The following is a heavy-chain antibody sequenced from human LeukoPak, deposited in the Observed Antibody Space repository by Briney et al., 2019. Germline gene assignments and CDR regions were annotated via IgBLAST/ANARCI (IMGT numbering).Heavy chain of an antibody. D-gene: IGHD6-6*01. V-gene: IGHV3-23*01. Sequence: GGFLRLSCAASGFTFSSYAMSWVRQAPGKGLEWVSAISGSGGSTYYADSVKGRFTISRDNSKNTLYLQMNSLRAEDTAVYYCAKHSSSIAARPVDYWGQGTLVTVSS. CDR1: GFTFSSYA. CDR2: ISGSGGST. J-gene: IGHJ4*02. CDR3: AKHSSSIAARPVDY.